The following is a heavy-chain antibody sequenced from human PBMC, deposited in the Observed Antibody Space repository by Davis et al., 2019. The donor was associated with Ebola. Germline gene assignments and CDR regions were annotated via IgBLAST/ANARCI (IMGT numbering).Heavy chain of an antibody. V-gene: IGHV4-34*01. CDR2: INHSGST. J-gene: IGHJ5*02. CDR3: ARVDYQGWFDP. CDR1: GGSISSYY. Sequence: SETLSLTCTVSGGSISSYYWSWIRQPPGKGLEWIGEINHSGSTNYNPSLKSRVTISVDTSKNQFSLKLSSVTAADTAVYYCARVDYQGWFDPWGQGTLVTVSS. D-gene: IGHD4/OR15-4a*01.